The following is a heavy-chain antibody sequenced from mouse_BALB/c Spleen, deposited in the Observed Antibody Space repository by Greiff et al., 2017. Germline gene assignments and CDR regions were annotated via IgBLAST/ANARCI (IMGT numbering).Heavy chain of an antibody. CDR2: INPSNGRT. Sequence: QVQLQQSGAELVKPGASVKLSCKASGYTFTSYWMHWVKQRPGQGLEWIGEINPSNGRTNYNEKFKSKATLTVDKSSSTAYMQLSSLTSEDSAVYYCARSSSFDYWGQGTTLTVSS. CDR3: ARSSSFDY. CDR1: GYTFTSYW. J-gene: IGHJ2*01. V-gene: IGHV1S81*02.